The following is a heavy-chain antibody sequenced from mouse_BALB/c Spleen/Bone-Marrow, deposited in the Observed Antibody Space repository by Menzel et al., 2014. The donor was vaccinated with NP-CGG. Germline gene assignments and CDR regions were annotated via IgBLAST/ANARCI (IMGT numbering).Heavy chain of an antibody. V-gene: IGHV1-18*01. D-gene: IGHD1-1*01. J-gene: IGHJ1*01. Sequence: EVQLQQSGPELVKPGASMKLPCKASVYSFIGYTMHWLKHSHGKNLEWIGLINPYNGGTTYNQKFKGKATLTVDKSSSTAYMELLSLTSEDSAVYYCASYFGSSCYFDVWGAGTTVTVSS. CDR2: INPYNGGT. CDR1: VYSFIGYT. CDR3: ASYFGSSCYFDV.